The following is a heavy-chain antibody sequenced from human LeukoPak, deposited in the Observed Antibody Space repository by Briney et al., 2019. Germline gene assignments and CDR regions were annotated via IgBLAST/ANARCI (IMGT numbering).Heavy chain of an antibody. CDR2: IYYTGST. CDR1: GGSISSSSYY. J-gene: IGHJ4*02. V-gene: IGHV4-39*07. Sequence: PSETLCLTCTVSGGSISSSSYYWGWVRQPPGKGLEWIGSIYYTGSTYYNPSLKSRVTISVDTSKNQFSLKLNSVTAADTAVYFCARGHILGYWGQGTLVTVPS. CDR3: ARGHILGY.